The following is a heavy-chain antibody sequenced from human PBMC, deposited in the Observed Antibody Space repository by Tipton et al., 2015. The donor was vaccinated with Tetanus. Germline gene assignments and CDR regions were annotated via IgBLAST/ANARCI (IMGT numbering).Heavy chain of an antibody. CDR1: GYTFTGYY. J-gene: IGHJ6*02. CDR3: ASMDSYYYYYGMDV. V-gene: IGHV1-2*02. Sequence: QLVQSGAEVKKPGASVKVSCKASGYTFTGYYMHWVRQAPGQGLEWLGWINPNSGGTNYAQKFQGRVTMSRDTSISTAYMELSRLRSDDTAVYYCASMDSYYYYYGMDVWGQGTTVTVSS. D-gene: IGHD3/OR15-3a*01. CDR2: INPNSGGT.